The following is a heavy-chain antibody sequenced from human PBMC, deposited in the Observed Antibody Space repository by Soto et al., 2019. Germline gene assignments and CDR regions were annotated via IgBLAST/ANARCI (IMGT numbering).Heavy chain of an antibody. CDR3: VGKWVAGYGAFDP. J-gene: IGHJ5*02. D-gene: IGHD6-19*01. V-gene: IGHV4-4*02. CDR2: IFHDGTA. CDR1: GDSINRNW. Sequence: SETLSLTCAVSGDSINRNWWSWVRQPPGKGLEWLGEIFHDGTANYKPSLRSRLTMSVDKSRNQFSLTLSSVTAADTAMYYCVGKWVAGYGAFDPWGQGTLVTVSS.